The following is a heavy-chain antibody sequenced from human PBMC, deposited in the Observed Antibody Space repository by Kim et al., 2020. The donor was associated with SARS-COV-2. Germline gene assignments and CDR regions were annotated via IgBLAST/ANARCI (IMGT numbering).Heavy chain of an antibody. J-gene: IGHJ4*02. Sequence: ASVKVSCKTSGYTFTGYYMHWVRQAPGQGLEWMGRINPNSGGTDYSQKFQGRVTMTRDTSISTAYMELSRLRSDDTAIYYCAPSAYTYGQDYFDYWGQGTLVTVSS. CDR3: APSAYTYGQDYFDY. D-gene: IGHD5-18*01. CDR1: GYTFTGYY. CDR2: INPNSGGT. V-gene: IGHV1-2*06.